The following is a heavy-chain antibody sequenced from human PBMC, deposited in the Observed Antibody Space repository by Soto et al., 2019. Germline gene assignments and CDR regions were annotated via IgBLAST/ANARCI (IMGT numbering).Heavy chain of an antibody. D-gene: IGHD2-21*02. J-gene: IGHJ4*02. V-gene: IGHV1-2*02. Sequence: QVQLVQSGAEVKMPGASVKVSCKASGYTFTGYHMHWVRQAPGQGLEWMGWINPNSGVTIYAQKFHGRVIMTRETPITTAYMELSRLTSDDTAVYYCARRLGLLVTPIPGYWGQGTLVTVSS. CDR1: GYTFTGYH. CDR3: ARRLGLLVTPIPGY. CDR2: INPNSGVT.